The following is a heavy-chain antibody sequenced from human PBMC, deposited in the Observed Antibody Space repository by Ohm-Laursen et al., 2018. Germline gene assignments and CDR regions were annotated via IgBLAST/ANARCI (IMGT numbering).Heavy chain of an antibody. V-gene: IGHV3-21*01. CDR1: GFSFSNYG. D-gene: IGHD2-2*01. CDR2: LMGNSNFK. J-gene: IGHJ3*02. Sequence: SLRLSCTASGFSFSNYGMTWVRQAPGKGLEWVSGLMGNSNFKQYADSVKGRFTISRDNAKNSLYLQMNSLRAEDTAVYYCARGSCTSSASAFDMWGQGTMVTVSS. CDR3: ARGSCTSSASAFDM.